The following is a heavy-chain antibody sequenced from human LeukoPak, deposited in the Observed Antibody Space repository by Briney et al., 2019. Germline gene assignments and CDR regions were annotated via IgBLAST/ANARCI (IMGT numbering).Heavy chain of an antibody. J-gene: IGHJ4*02. CDR3: ARALYCSSTSCYGRLDY. CDR1: GFTFSSYA. CDR2: ISSNGGST. Sequence: GGALRLSCAASGFTFSSYAMHWVRQAPGKGLEYVSAISSNGGSTYYANSVKGRFTISRDNSKNTLYLQMGSLRAEDMAVYYCARALYCSSTSCYGRLDYWGQGTLVTVSS. V-gene: IGHV3-64*01. D-gene: IGHD2-2*01.